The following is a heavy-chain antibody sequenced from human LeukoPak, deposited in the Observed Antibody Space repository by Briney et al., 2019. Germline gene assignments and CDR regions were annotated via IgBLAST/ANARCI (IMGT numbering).Heavy chain of an antibody. CDR2: ISGSGGST. V-gene: IGHV3-23*01. D-gene: IGHD1-1*01. J-gene: IGHJ4*02. CDR1: GFNFVGHS. CDR3: AKCQSNFLAVDY. Sequence: GGSLRLSCAASGFNFVGHSMNWVRQAPGKGLEWVSGISGSGGSTYYADSVKGRFTISRDSSKNTLYLQMNSLRAEDTAIYYCAKCQSNFLAVDYWGQGTLVTVSS.